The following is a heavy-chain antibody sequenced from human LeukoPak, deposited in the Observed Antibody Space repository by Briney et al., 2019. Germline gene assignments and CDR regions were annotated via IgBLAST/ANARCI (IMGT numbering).Heavy chain of an antibody. CDR3: ARATTWNPWYFDY. J-gene: IGHJ4*02. CDR2: IHYSGTT. V-gene: IGHV4-59*01. D-gene: IGHD1-1*01. CDR1: GDSITDYY. Sequence: PSETLSLTCTVSGDSITDYYWTWLRQPPGKGLEWLGYIHYSGTTNYNPSLKSRVTISLDTSKNQFSLRLSSMTAADTAVYYCARATTWNPWYFDYWGQGSLVTVSS.